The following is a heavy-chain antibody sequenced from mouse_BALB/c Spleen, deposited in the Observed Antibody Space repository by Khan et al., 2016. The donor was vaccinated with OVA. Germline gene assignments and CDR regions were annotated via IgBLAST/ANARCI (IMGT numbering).Heavy chain of an antibody. D-gene: IGHD1-1*01. V-gene: IGHV1-4*01. CDR2: INPSSEYN. J-gene: IGHJ3*01. Sequence: QVQLQQPGAELARPGASVKMSCKASGYIFTSYMIHWVKQRPGQGLEWIGDINPSSEYNTYNQKFKDTATLTADKSSSTAYMQLSSLTSEDSADYYCARGGYGSFGYWGQGTLVTVSA. CDR3: ARGGYGSFGY. CDR1: GYIFTSYM.